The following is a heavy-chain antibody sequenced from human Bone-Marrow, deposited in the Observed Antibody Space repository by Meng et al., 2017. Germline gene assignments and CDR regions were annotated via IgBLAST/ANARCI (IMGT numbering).Heavy chain of an antibody. Sequence: VQLVKSGAEGKKPGSSVKVSGKASGGTFSSYAISWVRQAPGQGLEWMGGIIPIFGTANYAQKFQGRVTITADESTSTAYMELSSLRSEDTAVYYCARGVKGFGELLGWYFDLWGRGTLVTVSS. CDR2: IIPIFGTA. V-gene: IGHV1-69*01. D-gene: IGHD3-10*01. CDR1: GGTFSSYA. J-gene: IGHJ2*01. CDR3: ARGVKGFGELLGWYFDL.